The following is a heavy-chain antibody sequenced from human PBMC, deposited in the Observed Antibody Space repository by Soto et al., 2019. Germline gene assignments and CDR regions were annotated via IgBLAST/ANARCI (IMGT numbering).Heavy chain of an antibody. CDR3: AVFMTTVVTPAQNFDY. Sequence: QVQLVQSGAEVKKPGSSVKVSCKASGGTFSSYTISWVRQAPGQGLEWMGRIIPILGIANYAQKFQGRVTITADKSTSTAYMELSSLRSEDTAVYYCAVFMTTVVTPAQNFDYWGQGTLVTVSS. D-gene: IGHD4-17*01. J-gene: IGHJ4*02. CDR2: IIPILGIA. V-gene: IGHV1-69*02. CDR1: GGTFSSYT.